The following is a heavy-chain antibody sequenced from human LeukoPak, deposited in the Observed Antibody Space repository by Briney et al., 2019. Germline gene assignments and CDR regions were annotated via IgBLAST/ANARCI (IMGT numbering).Heavy chain of an antibody. D-gene: IGHD3-3*01. CDR3: AHSGFGVAATWYYGMDV. Sequence: ESGPTLVNPTQTLTLTCSFSGFSLSTSGVAVGWIRQPPGKALEWLALIYWNDDKRYSPSLKSRLTITKDTSKNQVVLTMTNMEPVDTATYYCAHSGFGVAATWYYGMDVWGQGTTVTVSS. J-gene: IGHJ6*02. CDR2: IYWNDDK. V-gene: IGHV2-5*01. CDR1: GFSLSTSGVA.